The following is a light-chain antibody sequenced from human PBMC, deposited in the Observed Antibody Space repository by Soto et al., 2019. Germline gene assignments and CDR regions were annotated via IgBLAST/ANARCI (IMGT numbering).Light chain of an antibody. CDR3: QQYNNWLRGT. Sequence: EIVMTQSPATLSVSPGESATLSCRASQSIGITVAWYQQKPGQAPRLLMYGPSTRVTGIPARFSGSGSGTEFILTISSLQSEDFAIYYCQQYNNWLRGTFGQGTKLEIK. J-gene: IGKJ2*02. CDR2: GPS. CDR1: QSIGIT. V-gene: IGKV3-15*01.